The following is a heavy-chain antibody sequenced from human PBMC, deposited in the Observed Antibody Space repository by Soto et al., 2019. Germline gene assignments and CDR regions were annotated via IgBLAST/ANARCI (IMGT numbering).Heavy chain of an antibody. CDR2: INAGNGNT. D-gene: IGHD3-3*01. CDR3: ARDRVYDFWSGYSPEFDY. CDR1: GYTFTSYA. V-gene: IGHV1-3*01. J-gene: IGHJ4*02. Sequence: QVQLVQSGAEVKNPEASVKVSCKASGYTFTSYAMHWVRQAPGQRLEWMGWINAGNGNTKYSQKFQGRVTITRDTSASTAYMELSSLRSEDTAVYYCARDRVYDFWSGYSPEFDYWGQGTLVTVSS.